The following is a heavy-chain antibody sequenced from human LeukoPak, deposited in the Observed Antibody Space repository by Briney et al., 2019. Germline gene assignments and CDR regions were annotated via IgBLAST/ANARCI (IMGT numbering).Heavy chain of an antibody. CDR2: INWNNGKT. V-gene: IGHV3-20*04. J-gene: IGHJ4*02. Sequence: PGGSLRLSCAASGFTFDDYGMSWVRQVPGKGLEWVAGINWNNGKTNYADSVKGRFTISRDNAKNTLYLQLNSLRAEDTAVYYCAKQWLVGNWGQGTLVTVSS. CDR1: GFTFDDYG. D-gene: IGHD6-19*01. CDR3: AKQWLVGN.